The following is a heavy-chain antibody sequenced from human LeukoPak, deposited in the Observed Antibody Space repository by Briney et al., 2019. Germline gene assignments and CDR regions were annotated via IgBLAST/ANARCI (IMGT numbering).Heavy chain of an antibody. CDR3: AKDVKVGAHYFDY. J-gene: IGHJ4*02. CDR2: ISYDGSNK. CDR1: GFTFSSYG. Sequence: GRSLRLSCAASGFTFSSYGMHWVRQAPGKGLEWVAVISYDGSNKYYADSVKGRFTISRDNSKNTLYLQMNSLRAEDTAEYYCAKDVKVGAHYFDYWGQGTLVTVSS. D-gene: IGHD1-26*01. V-gene: IGHV3-30*18.